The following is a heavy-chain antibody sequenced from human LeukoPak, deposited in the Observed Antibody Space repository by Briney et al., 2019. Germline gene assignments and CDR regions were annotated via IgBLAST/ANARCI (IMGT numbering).Heavy chain of an antibody. CDR3: GRNLAADVDY. D-gene: IGHD6-13*01. CDR2: IYSGGST. Sequence: GGSLRLSCAASGFTVSSNYMSWVRQAPGKGLEWVSVIYSGGSTYYADSVKGRFTISRDNAKNTLYLQMNSLRAEDTAVYYCGRNLAADVDYWGQGTLVTVSS. J-gene: IGHJ4*02. V-gene: IGHV3-53*01. CDR1: GFTVSSNY.